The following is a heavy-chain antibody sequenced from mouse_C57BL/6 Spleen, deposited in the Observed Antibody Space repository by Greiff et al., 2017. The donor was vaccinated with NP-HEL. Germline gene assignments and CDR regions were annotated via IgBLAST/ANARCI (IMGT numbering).Heavy chain of an antibody. CDR1: GYTFTSYW. CDR2: IHPNSGST. V-gene: IGHV1-64*01. CDR3: ARRGGGNGAMDY. Sequence: VQLQQPGAELVKPGASVKLSCKASGYTFTSYWMHWVKQRPGQGLEWIGMIHPNSGSTNYNEKFKSKATLTVDKSSSTAYMQLSSLTSEDSAVYYCARRGGGNGAMDYWGQGTSVTVSS. D-gene: IGHD2-1*01. J-gene: IGHJ4*01.